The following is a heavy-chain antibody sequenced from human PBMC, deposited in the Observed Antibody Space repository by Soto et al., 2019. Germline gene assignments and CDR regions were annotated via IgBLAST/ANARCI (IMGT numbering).Heavy chain of an antibody. CDR1: GYTFINHG. CDR3: ARDFYPLAYYFDP. CDR2: VSGSNGNT. J-gene: IGHJ4*02. Sequence: QVQLVQSEAEVKKPGASVKVSCEASGYTFINHGISWVRQAPGQGLEWMGWVSGSNGNTKYAQKFQGRVTMTTGTSTSTAHMELRNLRSDDTAVYFCARDFYPLAYYFDPWGQGTLVTVSS. V-gene: IGHV1-18*04.